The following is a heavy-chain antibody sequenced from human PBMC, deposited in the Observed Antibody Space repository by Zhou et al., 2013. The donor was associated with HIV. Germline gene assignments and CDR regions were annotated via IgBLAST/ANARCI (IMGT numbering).Heavy chain of an antibody. CDR3: ARDPGGHWVGITGRTGYFDL. V-gene: IGHV1-69*04. D-gene: IGHD1-20*01. J-gene: IGHJ2*01. Sequence: QVQLVQSGAEVKKPGSSVKVSCKASGGTFSSYAISWVRQAPGQGLEWMGRIIPILGIANYAQKFQGRVTITADKSTSTAYMELSSLRSEDTAVYYCARDPGGHWVGITGRTGYFDLWGRGTLVTVSS. CDR1: GGTFSSYA. CDR2: IIPILGIA.